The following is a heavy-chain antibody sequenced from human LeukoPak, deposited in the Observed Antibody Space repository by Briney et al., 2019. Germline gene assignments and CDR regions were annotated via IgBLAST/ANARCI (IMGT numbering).Heavy chain of an antibody. D-gene: IGHD3-22*01. CDR2: IYYIGST. V-gene: IGHV4-59*01. CDR3: ARAVKYYYDSSGYPKWFDP. J-gene: IGHJ5*02. Sequence: SETLSLTCTVSGGSISSYYWSWIRQPPGKGLEWVGYIYYIGSTKYNPYLKSRVTISVDTSKNQFSLKLSSVTAADRAVYYCARAVKYYYDSSGYPKWFDPLGQGTLVTVSS. CDR1: GGSISSYY.